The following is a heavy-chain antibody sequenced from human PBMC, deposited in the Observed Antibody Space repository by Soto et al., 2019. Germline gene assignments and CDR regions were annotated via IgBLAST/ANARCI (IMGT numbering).Heavy chain of an antibody. Sequence: QITLKESGPTLVKPTQTLTLTCSFSGFSLSTSGVAVGWIRQPPGKALEWLGLIYWDDDKRYSPSLKNRLTITRDTSKNQVVLTMANMDPVDTATYYCAHTTGSGSSAYWGQGTLVTVSS. J-gene: IGHJ4*01. CDR2: IYWDDDK. CDR1: GFSLSTSGVA. V-gene: IGHV2-5*02. CDR3: AHTTGSGSSAY. D-gene: IGHD3-10*01.